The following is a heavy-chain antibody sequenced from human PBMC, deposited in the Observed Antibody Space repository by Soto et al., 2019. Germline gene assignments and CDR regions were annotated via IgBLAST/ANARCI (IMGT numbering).Heavy chain of an antibody. CDR1: GGTFRRFA. D-gene: IGHD2-2*02. V-gene: IGHV1-69*01. CDR2: VIPLFNTT. CDR3: ARVSVDCSTTSCYTDSGMDV. Sequence: QVQLVQSGAEVKQPGSSVKVSCTASGGTFRRFAISWVRQAPGQGLEWMGGVIPLFNTTNYAQRFQGRVTVTADESTSTAYMELSSLTSEDTTVFYCARVSVDCSTTSCYTDSGMDVWGPGTTVIGSS. J-gene: IGHJ6*02.